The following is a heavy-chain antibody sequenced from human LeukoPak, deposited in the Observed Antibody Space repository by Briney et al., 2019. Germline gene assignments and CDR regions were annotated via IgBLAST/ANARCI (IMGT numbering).Heavy chain of an antibody. Sequence: PSETLSLTCTVSGGSISSGSYYWSWIRQPAGKGLEWIGRIYTSGSTNYNPSLKSRVTISVDTSKNQFSLKLSSVTAADTAVYYCARLRDSSGYYVFDYWGQGTLVTVSS. D-gene: IGHD3-22*01. CDR2: IYTSGST. J-gene: IGHJ4*02. CDR3: ARLRDSSGYYVFDY. CDR1: GGSISSGSYY. V-gene: IGHV4-61*02.